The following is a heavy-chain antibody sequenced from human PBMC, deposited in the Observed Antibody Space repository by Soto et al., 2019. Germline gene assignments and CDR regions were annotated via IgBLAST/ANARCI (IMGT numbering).Heavy chain of an antibody. J-gene: IGHJ6*02. D-gene: IGHD3-3*01. CDR2: ISSSGSTI. Sequence: GGSLRLSCAASGFTFSSYEMNWVRQAPGKGLEWVSYISSSGSTIYYADSVKGRFTISRDNAKNSLYLQMNSLRAEDTAVYYCARDRRAYYDFWSGYYSGYGMDVWGQGTTVTVSS. CDR3: ARDRRAYYDFWSGYYSGYGMDV. CDR1: GFTFSSYE. V-gene: IGHV3-48*03.